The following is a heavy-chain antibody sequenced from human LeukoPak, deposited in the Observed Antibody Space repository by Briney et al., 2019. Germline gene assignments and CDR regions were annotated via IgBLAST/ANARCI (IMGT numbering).Heavy chain of an antibody. D-gene: IGHD3-10*01. CDR3: ARRHYYGSGSYYDYYYYYGMDV. Sequence: SETLSLTCTVSGGSISSSSYYWGWIRQPPGKGLEWIGEINHSGSTNYNPSLKSRVTISVDTSKNQFSLKLSSVTAADTAVYYCARRHYYGSGSYYDYYYYYGMDVWGQGTTVTVSS. CDR1: GGSISSSSYY. J-gene: IGHJ6*02. V-gene: IGHV4-39*07. CDR2: INHSGST.